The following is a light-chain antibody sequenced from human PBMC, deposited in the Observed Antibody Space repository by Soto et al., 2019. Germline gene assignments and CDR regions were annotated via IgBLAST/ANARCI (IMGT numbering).Light chain of an antibody. V-gene: IGKV3-11*01. CDR3: QQRSNRPPYT. Sequence: EIVLTQSPATLTLSPGERATLSCRASQSVGTYLAWYQQKPGQAPRLLIYDAFDRAAGVPARFSGSGSGTDFTLTISSLEHEDFAVYYCQQRSNRPPYTFGQGTRLEI. CDR1: QSVGTY. J-gene: IGKJ2*01. CDR2: DAF.